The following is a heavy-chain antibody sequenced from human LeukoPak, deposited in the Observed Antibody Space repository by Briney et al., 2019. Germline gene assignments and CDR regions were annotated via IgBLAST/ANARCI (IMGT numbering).Heavy chain of an antibody. J-gene: IGHJ3*01. V-gene: IGHV3-21*01. Sequence: GGSLRLSCAASGFTFSSSGMHWVRQAPGKGLEWVSSISGGSAYIYYADSVKGRLTTSRDGAKKSLYLQMSSLRAEDTAVYYCARGHSGSYQRTDAFDLWGQGTTVTVSS. CDR1: GFTFSSSG. D-gene: IGHD1-26*01. CDR3: ARGHSGSYQRTDAFDL. CDR2: ISGGSAYI.